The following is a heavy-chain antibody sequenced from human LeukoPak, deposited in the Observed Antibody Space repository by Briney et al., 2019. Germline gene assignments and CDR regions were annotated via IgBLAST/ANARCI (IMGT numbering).Heavy chain of an antibody. CDR2: IYYSGST. Sequence: PSETLSLTCTVSGGSISSSSYYWGWIRQPPGKGLEWIGSIYYSGSTYYNPPLKSRVTISVDTSKNQFSLKLSSVTAADTAVYYCARVPTIGYCSSTSCYRTFDIWGQGTMVTVSS. CDR1: GGSISSSSYY. V-gene: IGHV4-39*07. CDR3: ARVPTIGYCSSTSCYRTFDI. J-gene: IGHJ3*02. D-gene: IGHD2-2*01.